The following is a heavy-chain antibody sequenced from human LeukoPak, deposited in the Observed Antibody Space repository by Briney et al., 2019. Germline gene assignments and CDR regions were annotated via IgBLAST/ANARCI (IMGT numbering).Heavy chain of an antibody. D-gene: IGHD6-19*01. CDR2: IIPIFGTA. V-gene: IGHV1-69*05. CDR1: GGTFSSYV. J-gene: IGHJ4*02. CDR3: AKDLSSGWSPPFDY. Sequence: GASVKVSCKASGGTFSSYVISWVRQAPGQGLEWMGGIIPIFGTANYAQKFQGRVTITTDESTSTAYMELSSLRSEDTAVYYCAKDLSSGWSPPFDYWGQGTLVTVSS.